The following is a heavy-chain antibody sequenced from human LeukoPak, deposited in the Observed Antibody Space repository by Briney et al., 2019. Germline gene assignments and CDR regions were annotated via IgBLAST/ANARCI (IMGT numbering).Heavy chain of an antibody. CDR1: GGSISSSSYY. Sequence: KPSETLSLTCTVSGGSISSSSYYWGWTRQPPGKGLEWIGSIYYSGSTYYNPSLKSRVTISVDTSKNQFSLELSSVTAADTAVYYCASVTFGGVIAPFDYWGQGTLVTVSS. CDR2: IYYSGST. CDR3: ASVTFGGVIAPFDY. V-gene: IGHV4-39*01. J-gene: IGHJ4*02. D-gene: IGHD3-16*02.